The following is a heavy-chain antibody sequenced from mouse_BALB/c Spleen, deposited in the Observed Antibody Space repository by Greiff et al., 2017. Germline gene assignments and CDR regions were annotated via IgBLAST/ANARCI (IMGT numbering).Heavy chain of an antibody. J-gene: IGHJ3*01. Sequence: QVKLQQPGPGLVAPSQSLSITCTASGFSLTSYGVHWVRQPPGKGLEWLGVIWAGGSTNYNSAFMSIRSISKDNSKSQVFLKMNSLQTDDTAMYYCARDDSYYVLAYWGQGTLVTVSA. CDR1: GFSLTSYG. CDR3: ARDDSYYVLAY. D-gene: IGHD2-3*01. CDR2: IWAGGST. V-gene: IGHV2-9*02.